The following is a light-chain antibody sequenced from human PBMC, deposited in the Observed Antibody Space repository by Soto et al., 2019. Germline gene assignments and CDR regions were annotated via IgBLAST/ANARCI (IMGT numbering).Light chain of an antibody. J-gene: IGKJ1*01. CDR3: QQYNSYPWT. CDR1: QGISSY. Sequence: AIRMTQSPSSCSPSTGDRVTITCRASQGISSYLAWYQQKPGKAPKLLIYAASTLQSGVPSRFSGSGYGTDFNLTISCLQSEDFATYYCQQYNSYPWTFGQGTKVDIK. CDR2: AAS. V-gene: IGKV1-8*01.